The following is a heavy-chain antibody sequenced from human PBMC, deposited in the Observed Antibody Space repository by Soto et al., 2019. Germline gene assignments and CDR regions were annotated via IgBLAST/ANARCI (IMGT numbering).Heavy chain of an antibody. V-gene: IGHV1-69*01. CDR2: IIPIFGTA. J-gene: IGHJ6*02. CDR3: ARDQGQGVVGPAAQNGMDV. Sequence: QVQLVQSGAEVKKPGSSVKVSCKASGGTFSSYAISWVRQAPGQGLEWMGGIIPIFGTANYAQKFQGRVTITADESTSTAYMELSSLRSEDTAVYYCARDQGQGVVGPAAQNGMDVWGQGTTVTVSS. CDR1: GGTFSSYA. D-gene: IGHD2-2*01.